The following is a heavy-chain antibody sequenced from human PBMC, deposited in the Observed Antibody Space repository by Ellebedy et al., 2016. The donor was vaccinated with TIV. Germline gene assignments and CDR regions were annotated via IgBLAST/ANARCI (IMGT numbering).Heavy chain of an antibody. D-gene: IGHD2-21*01. Sequence: AASVQVSCKASGGTFSSYGISWVRQAPGQGLEWIGGIIPLLDTANYARKFQGRVTVTADKSTSTAYMELTSLRFEDTAVYFCGRASQDAMDVWGQGTTVTVSS. CDR2: IIPLLDTA. V-gene: IGHV1-69*10. CDR3: GRASQDAMDV. J-gene: IGHJ6*02. CDR1: GGTFSSYG.